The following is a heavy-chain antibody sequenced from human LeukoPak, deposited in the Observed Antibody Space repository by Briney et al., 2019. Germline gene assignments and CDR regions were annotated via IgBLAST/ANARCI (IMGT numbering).Heavy chain of an antibody. CDR1: GFSVSDHY. D-gene: IGHD4-23*01. Sequence: GGSLRLSCAASGFSVSDHYMNWVRQAPGKGLEWVSVIHTDGSTYASDSVKGRFTISRDNSKNTLFLQMNSLRAEDTAVYYCARDRLYGGKGDFDYWGQGTLVTVSS. CDR3: ARDRLYGGKGDFDY. V-gene: IGHV3-66*01. CDR2: IHTDGST. J-gene: IGHJ4*02.